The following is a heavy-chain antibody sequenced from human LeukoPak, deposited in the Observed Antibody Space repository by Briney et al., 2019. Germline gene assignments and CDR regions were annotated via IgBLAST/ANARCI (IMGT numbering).Heavy chain of an antibody. CDR2: INHSGST. V-gene: IGHV4-34*01. CDR3: ARKMATTRCYFDY. J-gene: IGHJ4*02. Sequence: LETLSLTCALYGGSFTGYNWRWIRQPPGEGLERIGEINHSGSTNYNPSLKSRVTISVDTSKNQFSLKLSSVTAADTAVYYCARKMATTRCYFDYWGQGTLVTVSS. D-gene: IGHD5-24*01. CDR1: GGSFTGYN.